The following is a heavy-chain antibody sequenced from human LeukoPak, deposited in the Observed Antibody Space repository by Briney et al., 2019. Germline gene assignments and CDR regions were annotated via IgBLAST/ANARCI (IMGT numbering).Heavy chain of an antibody. CDR3: AREGSMTARPFVSIDY. D-gene: IGHD6-6*01. Sequence: SETLSLXCTVSGGSISSYYWSWIRLPAGKGLQWIGRIHTSGSTDYNPSPGSRVTMSVDTSKNQFSLKLSSVTAADTAVYYCAREGSMTARPFVSIDYWGQGTLVTVSS. CDR1: GGSISSYY. CDR2: IHTSGST. V-gene: IGHV4-4*07. J-gene: IGHJ4*02.